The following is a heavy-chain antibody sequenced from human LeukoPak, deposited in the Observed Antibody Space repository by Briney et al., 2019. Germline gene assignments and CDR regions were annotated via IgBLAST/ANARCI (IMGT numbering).Heavy chain of an antibody. V-gene: IGHV3-20*04. CDR1: GFTFNNYG. D-gene: IGHD3-22*01. CDR2: INWNGGSR. Sequence: PGGSLRLSCAASGFTFNNYGMHWVRQAPGKGLEWVSGINWNGGSRGYADSVKGRFTISRDNAKNSLYLQMNSLRAEDTALYYCARSRHSYDSTGFPHYWGQGTLVTVSS. CDR3: ARSRHSYDSTGFPHY. J-gene: IGHJ4*02.